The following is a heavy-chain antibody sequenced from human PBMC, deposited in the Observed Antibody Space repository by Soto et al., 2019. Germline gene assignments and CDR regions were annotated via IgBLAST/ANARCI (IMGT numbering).Heavy chain of an antibody. CDR2: MSYSGGS. D-gene: IGHD6-25*01. V-gene: IGHV4-59*08. CDR3: AGRSASDYYFDP. CDR1: DGCRGRCY. J-gene: IGHJ4*02. Sequence: PSLTISETCSVGDGCRGRCYWSCIRKPPGKGLEWIGYMSYSGGSNYNPSLKSRVTISLDPSKNQFSLNLISVTSADSALYYCAGRSASDYYFDPWRQVILGTASS.